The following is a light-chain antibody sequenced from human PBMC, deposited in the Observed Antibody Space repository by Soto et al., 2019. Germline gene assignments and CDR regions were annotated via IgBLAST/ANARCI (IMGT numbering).Light chain of an antibody. J-gene: IGKJ1*01. Sequence: EIVMTQSPATLSVSPGERVTLSCRASQDIRSILAWYQQKPGQAPRLLIYDASIRATGIPARFRGGGSEADFTLTISSLQSEDFAVYYCQQYNNWPPWTFGQGTKVDIK. CDR2: DAS. V-gene: IGKV3D-15*01. CDR3: QQYNNWPPWT. CDR1: QDIRSI.